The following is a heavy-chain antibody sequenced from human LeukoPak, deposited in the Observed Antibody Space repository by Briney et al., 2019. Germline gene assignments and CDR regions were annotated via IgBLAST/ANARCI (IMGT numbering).Heavy chain of an antibody. CDR3: AREGRQDYVYFDH. D-gene: IGHD4-17*01. CDR1: GGSISSDY. Sequence: PSETLSLTCTVSGGSISSDYWSWLRQPPGEGLEGIGYINYSGSTNYNPSLKSRLTMSVDTSKNQFSLKLSSVTAADTPMYYCAREGRQDYVYFDHWGQGSLVTVSS. V-gene: IGHV4-59*01. J-gene: IGHJ4*02. CDR2: INYSGST.